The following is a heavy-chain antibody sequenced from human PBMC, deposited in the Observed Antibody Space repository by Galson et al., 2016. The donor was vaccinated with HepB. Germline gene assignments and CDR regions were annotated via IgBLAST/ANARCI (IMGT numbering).Heavy chain of an antibody. CDR2: IKQDGSEE. CDR3: ARRRGSGSHDY. D-gene: IGHD3-10*01. CDR1: GFTLSSYW. J-gene: IGHJ4*02. V-gene: IGHV3-7*05. Sequence: SLRLSCAASGFTLSSYWMSWVRQAPGKGLEWVANIKQDGSEEYYVDSVKGRFTISRDNAKNSLYLQMNSLRAEDTAAYYCARRRGSGSHDYWGQGNLVTVSS.